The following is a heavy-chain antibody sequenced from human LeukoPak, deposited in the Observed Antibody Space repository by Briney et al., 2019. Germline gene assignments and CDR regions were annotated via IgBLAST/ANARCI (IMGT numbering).Heavy chain of an antibody. CDR2: IKSDGSNI. CDR3: ISEVGKGSH. Sequence: GGSLRLSCAASGFTFSSYWMHWVRQAPGKGLVWVSNIKSDGSNINYADSVKGRFTISRDNAKNTLYLQMNSLGAEDAAVYYCISEVGKGSHWGQGTLVTVSS. V-gene: IGHV3-74*01. J-gene: IGHJ4*02. D-gene: IGHD1-26*01. CDR1: GFTFSSYW.